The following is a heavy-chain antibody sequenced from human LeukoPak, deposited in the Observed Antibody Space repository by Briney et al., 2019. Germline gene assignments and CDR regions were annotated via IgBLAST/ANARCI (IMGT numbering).Heavy chain of an antibody. D-gene: IGHD6-13*01. CDR2: ISAYNGNT. J-gene: IGHJ4*02. V-gene: IGHV1-18*04. CDR3: ARLRQQLVPDY. Sequence: ASVKVSCKASGYTFTSYDISGVRQAPGQGLEWMGWISAYNGNTNYAQKLQGTVTMTTDTSTSTAYMELRSLRSDDTAVYYCARLRQQLVPDYWGQGTLVTVSS. CDR1: GYTFTSYD.